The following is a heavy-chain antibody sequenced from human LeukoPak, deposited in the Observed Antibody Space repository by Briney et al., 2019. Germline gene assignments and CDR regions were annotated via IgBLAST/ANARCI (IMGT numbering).Heavy chain of an antibody. D-gene: IGHD5-12*01. CDR3: AKDHGRL. Sequence: PGRSLRLSCAASGFTFRSYGMHWVRQAPGKGLEWVAVISYDGSNKYYADSVKGRFTISRDNSKNTLYLQMNSLRAEDTAIYYCAKDHGRLGGQGTLVTVST. CDR2: ISYDGSNK. V-gene: IGHV3-30*18. CDR1: GFTFRSYG. J-gene: IGHJ4*02.